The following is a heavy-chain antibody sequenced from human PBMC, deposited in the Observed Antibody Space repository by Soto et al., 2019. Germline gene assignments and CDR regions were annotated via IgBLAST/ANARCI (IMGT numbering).Heavy chain of an antibody. D-gene: IGHD6-6*01. J-gene: IGHJ5*02. CDR2: IYYSGST. CDR3: ARMSSGSANWFDP. V-gene: IGHV4-59*01. CDR1: GGSISSYY. Sequence: PSETLSLTCTVSGGSISSYYWSWIRQPPGKGLEWIGYIYYSGSTNYNPSLKSRVTTSVDTSKNQFSLKLSSVTAADTAVYYCARMSSGSANWFDPSGQRTLVTVSS.